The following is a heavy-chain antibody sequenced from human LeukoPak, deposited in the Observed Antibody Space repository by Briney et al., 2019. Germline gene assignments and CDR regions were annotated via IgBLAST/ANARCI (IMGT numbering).Heavy chain of an antibody. CDR1: GYTFTGYY. Sequence: ASVKVSCKASGYTFTGYYMHWVRQAPGQGLEWMGWINPNSGGTNYAQKFQGGVTMTRDTSISTAYMELSRLRPDDTAVYYCARDSFQLRYSGYDFVDYWGQGTLVTVSS. J-gene: IGHJ4*02. D-gene: IGHD5-12*01. V-gene: IGHV1-2*02. CDR2: INPNSGGT. CDR3: ARDSFQLRYSGYDFVDY.